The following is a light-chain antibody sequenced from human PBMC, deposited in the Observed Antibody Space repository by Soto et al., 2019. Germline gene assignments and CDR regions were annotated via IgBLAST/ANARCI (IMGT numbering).Light chain of an antibody. Sequence: EIVLTQSPGTLSLSPGERATLSCRASQSVDSTYLAWYQQKPGQAPRLLIYGASSRPTGIPDRFSGGGSGTDFTLTLSRLDPEDSAVYYCQQYGRSLMPFGQGTKVEI. CDR3: QQYGRSLMP. CDR1: QSVDSTY. V-gene: IGKV3-20*01. CDR2: GAS. J-gene: IGKJ1*01.